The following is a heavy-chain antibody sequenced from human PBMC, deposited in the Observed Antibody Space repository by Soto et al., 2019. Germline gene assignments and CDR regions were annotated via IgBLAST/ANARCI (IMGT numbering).Heavy chain of an antibody. CDR1: GFTFSNYA. CDR3: AKDKGVFNWATYYFDY. CDR2: TSYDGNNE. Sequence: GGSLRLSCAASGFTFSNYAMHWVRQAPGKGLEWVALTSYDGNNEYYADSVKGRFTISRDNSKNTLFLQMNSPRPEDTAVYYCAKDKGVFNWATYYFDYWGQGALVTVSS. J-gene: IGHJ4*02. V-gene: IGHV3-30*18. D-gene: IGHD1-1*01.